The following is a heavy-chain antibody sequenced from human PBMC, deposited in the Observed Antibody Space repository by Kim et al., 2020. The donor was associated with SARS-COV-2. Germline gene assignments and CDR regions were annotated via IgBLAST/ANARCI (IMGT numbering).Heavy chain of an antibody. CDR3: ARDWWWSSSSLDY. D-gene: IGHD6-6*01. V-gene: IGHV1-18*01. J-gene: IGHJ4*02. Sequence: YAQKLQGRVTMTTDTSTSTAYMELRSLRSDDTAVYYCARDWWWSSSSLDYWGQGTLVTVSS.